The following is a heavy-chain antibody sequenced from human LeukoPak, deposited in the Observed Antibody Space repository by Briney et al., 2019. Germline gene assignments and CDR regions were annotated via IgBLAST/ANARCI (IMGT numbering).Heavy chain of an antibody. Sequence: SETLSLTCTVSGGSISSGGYYWSWIRQHPGKGLEWIGYIYYSGSTYYNPSLKSRVTISVDTSKNQFSLKLSSVTAADTAVYYCARDSHGFFDYWGQGTLVTVSS. D-gene: IGHD3-3*01. J-gene: IGHJ4*02. CDR2: IYYSGST. CDR3: ARDSHGFFDY. V-gene: IGHV4-31*03. CDR1: GGSISSGGYY.